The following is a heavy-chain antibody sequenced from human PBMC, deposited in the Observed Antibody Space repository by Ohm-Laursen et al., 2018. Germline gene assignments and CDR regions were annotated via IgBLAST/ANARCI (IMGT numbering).Heavy chain of an antibody. CDR1: GGSISSYY. Sequence: GTLSLTCTVSGGSISSYYWSWIRQPPGKGLEWIGYIYYSGSTNYNPSLKSRVTISVDTSKNQFSLKLSSVTAADTAVYYCARHFDYWGQGTLVTVSS. CDR3: ARHFDY. J-gene: IGHJ4*02. V-gene: IGHV4-59*08. CDR2: IYYSGST.